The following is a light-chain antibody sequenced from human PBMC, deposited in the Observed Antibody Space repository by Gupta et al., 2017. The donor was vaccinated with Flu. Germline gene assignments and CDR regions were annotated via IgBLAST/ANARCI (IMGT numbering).Light chain of an antibody. V-gene: IGLV3-10*01. Sequence: SYELTQPPSVSVSQGQMARITCSGDAFPKNYAYWYQLTSGQAPRLVIYEDIKRPSGNPQRFSGSNSGALATLTIRWAQVEDEGDYFCFLGDKNGKQRVFVGGTKVAVL. CDR2: EDI. J-gene: IGLJ3*02. CDR3: FLGDKNGKQRV. CDR1: AFPKNY.